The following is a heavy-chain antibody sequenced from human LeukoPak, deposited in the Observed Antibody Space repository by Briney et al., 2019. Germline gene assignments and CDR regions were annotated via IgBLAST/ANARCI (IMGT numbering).Heavy chain of an antibody. Sequence: SETLSLTCTVSGGSISSYYWSWIRQPAGKGLEWIGRIYTSGSTNYNPSLKSRVTMSVDTSNNQFSLKLSSVTAADTAVYYCASLTAMVRGVDHFDYWGQGTLVTVSS. D-gene: IGHD3-10*01. CDR2: IYTSGST. CDR3: ASLTAMVRGVDHFDY. CDR1: GGSISSYY. V-gene: IGHV4-4*07. J-gene: IGHJ4*02.